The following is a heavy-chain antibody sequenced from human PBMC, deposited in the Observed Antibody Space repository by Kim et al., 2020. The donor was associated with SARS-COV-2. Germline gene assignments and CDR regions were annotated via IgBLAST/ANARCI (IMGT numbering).Heavy chain of an antibody. Sequence: PSFQGHVTISADKSISTAYLQWSSLKASDTAMYYCARHAHSNPYYGMDVWGQGTTVTVSS. D-gene: IGHD4-4*01. V-gene: IGHV5-10-1*01. CDR3: ARHAHSNPYYGMDV. J-gene: IGHJ6*02.